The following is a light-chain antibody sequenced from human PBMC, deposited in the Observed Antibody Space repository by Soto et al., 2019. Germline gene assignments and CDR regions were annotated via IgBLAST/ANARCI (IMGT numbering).Light chain of an antibody. CDR1: QGISSY. CDR3: QQYYSYPRT. J-gene: IGKJ1*01. V-gene: IGKV1-8*01. Sequence: IQMTQSPSSLSASTGDRVTITCRASQGISSYLAWYQQKPGKAPKLLIYAASTSQSGVPSRFSGSGSGTDFTLTISCLQSEDFATYYCQQYYSYPRTFGQGTKVDI. CDR2: AAS.